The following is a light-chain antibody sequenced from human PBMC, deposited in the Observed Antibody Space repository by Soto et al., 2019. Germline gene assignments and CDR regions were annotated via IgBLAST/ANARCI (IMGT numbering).Light chain of an antibody. Sequence: EIVLTQSPGTLSLSPGERASLSCRASQSVSGTYLAWYQQKPGQGPRLLTYGISSRSTGIPDRFSGSGSGTDFTLTISRLEPEDFAVYYCQQYGSLPRTFGQGTKVDIK. CDR1: QSVSGTY. CDR3: QQYGSLPRT. J-gene: IGKJ1*01. V-gene: IGKV3-20*01. CDR2: GIS.